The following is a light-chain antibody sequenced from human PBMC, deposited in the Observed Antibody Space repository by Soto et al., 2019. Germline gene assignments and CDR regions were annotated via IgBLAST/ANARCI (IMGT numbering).Light chain of an antibody. Sequence: QSALTQPASVSGSPGQSITISCTGTSSDFGGYNYVSWYRQYPGKVPKLLIYHVSNRPSGVSNRFSGSKSGNTASLTISGLQAEDEADYFCTSFTSDNLYVFGTGTKVTVL. V-gene: IGLV2-14*03. CDR1: SSDFGGYNY. CDR2: HVS. J-gene: IGLJ1*01. CDR3: TSFTSDNLYV.